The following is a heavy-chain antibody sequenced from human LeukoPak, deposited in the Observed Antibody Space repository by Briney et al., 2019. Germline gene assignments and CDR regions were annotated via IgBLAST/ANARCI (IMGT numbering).Heavy chain of an antibody. CDR2: ISGDGGST. CDR1: GFTFYGYA. Sequence: GGSLRLSCAASGFTFYGYAMHWVRQAPGKGLEWVSLISGDGGSTYYADSVKGRFTISRDNSKNSLYLQMNSLRTEDTALYYCAKDQLGIIGMDVWGQGTTVTVSS. V-gene: IGHV3-43*02. CDR3: AKDQLGIIGMDV. J-gene: IGHJ6*02. D-gene: IGHD7-27*01.